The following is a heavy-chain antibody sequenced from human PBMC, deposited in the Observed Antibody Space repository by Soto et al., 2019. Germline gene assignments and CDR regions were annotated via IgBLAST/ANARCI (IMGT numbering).Heavy chain of an antibody. CDR3: ARGFRGVAVTPF. J-gene: IGHJ3*01. CDR2: IKSKTYGGAI. V-gene: IGHV3-49*03. D-gene: IGHD6-19*01. CDR1: GFNFGDYA. Sequence: EVQLVESGGDLVQPERSLRLSCTASGFNFGDYAMSWLRQAPGKGLEWVSFIKSKTYGGAIEYAASVKGRFTISRDDSKSIAYLQMNSLKTEDTAVYYCARGFRGVAVTPFWGQGTMVTVSS.